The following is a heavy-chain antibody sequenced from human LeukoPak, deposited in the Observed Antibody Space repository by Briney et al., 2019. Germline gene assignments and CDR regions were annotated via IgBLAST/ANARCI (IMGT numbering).Heavy chain of an antibody. CDR2: ISRSSEYI. Sequence: GGSLRLSCAASGFSFSTYSMNWVRQAPGKGLEWVSSISRSSEYIHYADSMKGRFTISRDNAKNSLYLQMNGLRAEDTAAYYCARGATDTTRWFDPWGQGTLVTVSS. J-gene: IGHJ5*02. V-gene: IGHV3-21*01. CDR3: ARGATDTTRWFDP. D-gene: IGHD1-7*01. CDR1: GFSFSTYS.